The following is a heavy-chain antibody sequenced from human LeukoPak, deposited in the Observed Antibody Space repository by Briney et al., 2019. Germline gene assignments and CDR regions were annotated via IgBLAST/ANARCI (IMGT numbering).Heavy chain of an antibody. V-gene: IGHV4-34*01. CDR1: GGSFSGYY. Sequence: SETLSLTCAVYGGSFSGYYWSWIRQPPGKGLEWIGEINHSGSTNYNPSLKSRVTISVDTSKNQFSLKLSSVTAADTAVYYCARESLVSPTDYWGQGTLVTVSS. J-gene: IGHJ4*02. CDR3: ARESLVSPTDY. CDR2: INHSGST. D-gene: IGHD5/OR15-5a*01.